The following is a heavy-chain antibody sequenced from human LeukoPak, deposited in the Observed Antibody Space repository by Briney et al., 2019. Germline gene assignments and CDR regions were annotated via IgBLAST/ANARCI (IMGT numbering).Heavy chain of an antibody. D-gene: IGHD5-18*01. CDR3: AREREEIQLWLHYYYGMDV. V-gene: IGHV3-30-3*01. CDR2: ISYDGSNK. CDR1: GFTFSSYA. J-gene: IGHJ6*02. Sequence: GGSLRLSCAASGFTFSSYAMHWVRQAPGKGLEWVAVISYDGSNKYYADSVKGRFTISRDNSKNTLYLQMNSLRAEDTAVYYCAREREEIQLWLHYYYGMDVWGQGTTVTVSS.